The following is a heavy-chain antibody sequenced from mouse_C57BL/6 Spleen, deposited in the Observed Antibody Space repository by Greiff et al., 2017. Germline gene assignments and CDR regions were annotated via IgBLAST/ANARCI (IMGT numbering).Heavy chain of an antibody. CDR2: ISYDGSN. Sequence: EVQLQQSGPGLVKPSQSLSLTCSVTGYSITSGYYWNWIRQFPGNKLEWMGYISYDGSNNYNPSLKNRISITRDTYKNLFFLKLNSVTTEDTATYYVASDSNYDYYAMDYWGQGTSVTVSS. D-gene: IGHD2-5*01. CDR1: GYSITSGYY. V-gene: IGHV3-6*01. CDR3: ASDSNYDYYAMDY. J-gene: IGHJ4*01.